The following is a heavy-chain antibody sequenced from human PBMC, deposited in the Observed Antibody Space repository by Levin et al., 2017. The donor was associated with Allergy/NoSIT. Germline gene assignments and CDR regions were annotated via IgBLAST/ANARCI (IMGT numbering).Heavy chain of an antibody. J-gene: IGHJ4*02. CDR1: GGSISSSSYY. V-gene: IGHV4-39*01. CDR3: ARHSLGYCSGGSCYPFGY. D-gene: IGHD2-15*01. CDR2: IYYSGST. Sequence: SQTLSLTCTVSGGSISSSSYYWGWIRQPPGKGLEWIGSIYYSGSTYYNPSLKSRVTISVDTSKNQFSLKLSSVTAADTAVYYCARHSLGYCSGGSCYPFGYWGQGTLVTVSS.